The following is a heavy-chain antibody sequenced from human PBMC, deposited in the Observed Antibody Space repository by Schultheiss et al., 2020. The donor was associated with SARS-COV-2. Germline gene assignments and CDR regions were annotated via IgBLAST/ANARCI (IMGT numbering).Heavy chain of an antibody. D-gene: IGHD2-15*01. CDR3: ARGLYPEYFQH. Sequence: SETLSLTCAVYGGSFSGYYWSWIRQPPGKGLEWIGYIEYSGSTYYNPSLKSLVTISVDTSKNQFSLKLSSVTAADTAVYYCARGLYPEYFQHWGQGTLVTVSS. CDR1: GGSFSGYY. J-gene: IGHJ1*01. CDR2: IEYSGST. V-gene: IGHV4-34*01.